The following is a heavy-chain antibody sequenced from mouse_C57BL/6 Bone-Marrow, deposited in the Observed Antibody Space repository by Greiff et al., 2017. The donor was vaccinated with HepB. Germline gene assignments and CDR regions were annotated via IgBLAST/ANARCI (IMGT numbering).Heavy chain of an antibody. D-gene: IGHD1-1*01. CDR2: IWSGGST. J-gene: IGHJ1*03. CDR1: GFSLTSYG. V-gene: IGHV2-2*01. Sequence: QVQLKQSGPGLVQPSQSLSITCTVSGFSLTSYGVPWVRQSPGKGLEWLGVIWSGGSTDYNAAFISRLSISKDNSKSQVFFKMNSLQADDTAIYYWARGGDYYGSSYWYFDVWGTGTTVTVSS. CDR3: ARGGDYYGSSYWYFDV.